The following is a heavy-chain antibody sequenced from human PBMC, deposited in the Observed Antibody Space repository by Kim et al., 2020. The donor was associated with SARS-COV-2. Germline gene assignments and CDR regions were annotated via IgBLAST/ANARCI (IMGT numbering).Heavy chain of an antibody. D-gene: IGHD2-15*01. CDR2: IYYSGST. J-gene: IGHJ6*02. V-gene: IGHV4-39*01. CDR3: ARLPLVGSVVAAYYYYGMDV. CDR1: GGSISSSSYY. Sequence: SETLSLTCTVSGGSISSSSYYWGWIRQPPGKGLEWIGSIYYSGSTYYNPSLKSRVTISVDTSKNQFSLKLSSVTAADTAVYYCARLPLVGSVVAAYYYYGMDVSGQGTTVTVSS.